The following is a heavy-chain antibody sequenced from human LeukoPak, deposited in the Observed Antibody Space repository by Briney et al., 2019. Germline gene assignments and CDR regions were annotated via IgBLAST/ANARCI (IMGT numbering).Heavy chain of an antibody. Sequence: SETLSLTCTVSGGSISSYYWSWIRQPPGKGLEWIGYIYYSGSTNYYPSLKSRVTISVDTSKNQFSLKLSSVTAAETAVYYCAREGRYRYGYNGYHSYMDIWGKGTTVTVSS. CDR1: GGSISSYY. CDR3: AREGRYRYGYNGYHSYMDI. J-gene: IGHJ6*03. CDR2: IYYSGST. D-gene: IGHD5-24*01. V-gene: IGHV4-59*01.